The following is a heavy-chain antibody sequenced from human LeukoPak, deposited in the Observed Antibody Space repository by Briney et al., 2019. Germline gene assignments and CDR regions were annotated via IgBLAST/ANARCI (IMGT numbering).Heavy chain of an antibody. J-gene: IGHJ6*03. V-gene: IGHV3-23*01. CDR2: ISGSGGST. CDR1: GFTFSSYS. Sequence: GGSLRLSCAASGFTFSSYSMNWVRQAPGKGLEWVSAISGSGGSTYYADSVKGRFTISRDNSKNTLYLQMNSLRAEDTAVYYCAKGTGHYYYYMDVWGKGTTVTISS. CDR3: AKGTGHYYYYMDV. D-gene: IGHD3-10*01.